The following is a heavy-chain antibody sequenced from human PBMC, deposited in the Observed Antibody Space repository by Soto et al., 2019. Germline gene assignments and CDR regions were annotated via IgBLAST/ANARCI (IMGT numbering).Heavy chain of an antibody. Sequence: GGSLRLSCSASGFIFTNAWMTWIRQAPGKGLEWVGQIRSKTDGGTTGYAAPVKGRFTISRDDSKNTLFLQMNSLKTEDTAVYYCTTGMASADYWGQGTLVTVSS. V-gene: IGHV3-15*01. CDR1: GFIFTNAW. J-gene: IGHJ4*02. CDR3: TTGMASADY. D-gene: IGHD1-20*01. CDR2: IRSKTDGGTT.